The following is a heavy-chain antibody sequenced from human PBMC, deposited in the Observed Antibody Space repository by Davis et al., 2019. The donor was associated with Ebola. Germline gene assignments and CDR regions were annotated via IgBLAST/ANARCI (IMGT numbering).Heavy chain of an antibody. CDR3: ARELSSSGWFGDY. CDR2: INPNSGGT. D-gene: IGHD6-19*01. Sequence: ASVQVSSKASGYTFTGYYMHWVRQPPGQGLEWMGWINPNSGGTNYAQKFQGRVTMTRDTSISTAYMELRSLRSDDTAVYYCARELSSSGWFGDYWGQGTLVTVSS. J-gene: IGHJ4*02. V-gene: IGHV1-2*02. CDR1: GYTFTGYY.